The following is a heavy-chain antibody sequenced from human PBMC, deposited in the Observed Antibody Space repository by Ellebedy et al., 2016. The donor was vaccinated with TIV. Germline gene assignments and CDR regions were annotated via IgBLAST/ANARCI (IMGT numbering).Heavy chain of an antibody. CDR3: ARNTPMAEYFDY. J-gene: IGHJ4*02. D-gene: IGHD5-18*01. V-gene: IGHV1-18*01. CDR1: GYTFTSYG. Sequence: AASVKVSCRASGYTFTSYGISWVRQAPGQGLEWMGWISTYNGNTNYAQKLQGRVTMTTDTSTSTAYMELRSLRSDDTAVYYCARNTPMAEYFDYWGQGTLVTVSS. CDR2: ISTYNGNT.